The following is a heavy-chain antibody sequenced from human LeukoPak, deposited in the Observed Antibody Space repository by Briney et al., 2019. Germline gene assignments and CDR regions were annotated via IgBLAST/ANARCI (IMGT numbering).Heavy chain of an antibody. V-gene: IGHV4-39*07. CDR2: IYYSGNT. D-gene: IGHD3-9*01. CDR1: GGSISSNSYY. CDR3: ARTGWGYDIPTAWGYYYYMDV. J-gene: IGHJ6*03. Sequence: PSETLSLTCTVSGGSISSNSYYWVWIRQPPGKGLEWIGTIYYSGNTYYNPSLKSRVTISVDTSKNQFSLKLSSVTAADTAVYYCARTGWGYDIPTAWGYYYYMDVWGKGTTVTVSS.